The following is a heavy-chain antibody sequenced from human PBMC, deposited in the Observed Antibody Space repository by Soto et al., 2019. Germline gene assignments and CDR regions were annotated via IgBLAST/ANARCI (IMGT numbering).Heavy chain of an antibody. CDR2: IYRDGAT. CDR1: GGSIISSPDW. J-gene: IGHJ4*02. CDR3: ARLAGSSFFTY. D-gene: IGHD6-6*01. Sequence: QLRLQESGPGLVKPSETLSLICTVSGGSIISSPDWWGWVRQPPGKGPEWIASIYRDGATYYNPSLNSRVTVVVDSSKNQFSLNLTSATAADTAIYYCARLAGSSFFTYWGQGTRVTVSS. V-gene: IGHV4-39*01.